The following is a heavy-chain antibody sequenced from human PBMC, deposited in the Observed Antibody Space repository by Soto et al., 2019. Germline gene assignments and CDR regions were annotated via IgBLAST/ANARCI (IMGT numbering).Heavy chain of an antibody. CDR1: GFTFSSYW. CDR2: ISSDGSST. CDR3: ARAWDSGLLLAHD. V-gene: IGHV3-74*01. Sequence: EVQLVESGGGLVQPGGSLRLSCAASGFTFSSYWMHWVRQAPGKGLVWVSRISSDGSSTSYADSVKGRFTISRDNAKNTLYLQMNSLSAEDTAVYYCARAWDSGLLLAHDWGQGTLVTASS. D-gene: IGHD2-15*01. J-gene: IGHJ4*02.